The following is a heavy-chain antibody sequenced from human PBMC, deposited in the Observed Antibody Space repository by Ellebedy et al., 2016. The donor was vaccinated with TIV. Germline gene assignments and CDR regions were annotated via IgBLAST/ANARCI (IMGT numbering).Heavy chain of an antibody. V-gene: IGHV4-30-4*01. CDR3: ACGTLSTVTTRQFG. Sequence: SETLSLXXTVSGASISSGDYYWNWIRQPPGKGLEWIGYVYYSGATYYNPSLQSRVTISIDTSKSQFSLKMTSVTAADTAVYFCACGTLSTVTTRQFGWGQGTLVTVSS. J-gene: IGHJ4*02. CDR1: GASISSGDYY. D-gene: IGHD4-17*01. CDR2: VYYSGAT.